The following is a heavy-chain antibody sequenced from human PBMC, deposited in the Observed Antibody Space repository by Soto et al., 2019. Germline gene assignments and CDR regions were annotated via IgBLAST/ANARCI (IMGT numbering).Heavy chain of an antibody. V-gene: IGHV1-18*01. Sequence: ASVKVSCTASGYTFTSYGISWVRQAPGQGLEWMGWISAYNGNTNYAQKLQGRVTMTTDTSTSTAYMELRSLRSDDTAVYYCARTRGSFNPYYGMDVWGLGTTVTVSS. D-gene: IGHD2-2*01. CDR3: ARTRGSFNPYYGMDV. CDR1: GYTFTSYG. J-gene: IGHJ6*02. CDR2: ISAYNGNT.